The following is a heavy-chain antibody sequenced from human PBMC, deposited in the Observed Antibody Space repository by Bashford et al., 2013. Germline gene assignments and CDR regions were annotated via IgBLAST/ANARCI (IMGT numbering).Heavy chain of an antibody. CDR3: ARFAGYDILTGYPLTNYYYYGMDV. J-gene: IGHJ6*01. CDR1: GGSISSYY. V-gene: IGHV4-59*01. Sequence: SETLSLTCTVSGGSISSYYWSWIRQPPGKGLEWIGYIYYSGSTNYNPSLKSRVTISVDTSKNQFSLKLSSVTAADTAVYYCARFAGYDILTGYPLTNYYYYGMDVWGPRDHGHRLL. D-gene: IGHD3-9*01. CDR2: IYYSGST.